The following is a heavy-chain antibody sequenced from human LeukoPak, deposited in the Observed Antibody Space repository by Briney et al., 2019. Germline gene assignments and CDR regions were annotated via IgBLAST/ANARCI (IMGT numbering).Heavy chain of an antibody. CDR1: GVSISSYY. CDR3: ARGRGYSSSWPFDY. Sequence: SETLSLTCTVSGVSISSYYWSWIRQPPGKGLEWIGYIYYSGSTNYNPSLKSRVTISVDTSKNQFSLKLSSVTAADTAVYYCARGRGYSSSWPFDYWGQGTLVTVSS. V-gene: IGHV4-59*08. CDR2: IYYSGST. D-gene: IGHD6-13*01. J-gene: IGHJ4*02.